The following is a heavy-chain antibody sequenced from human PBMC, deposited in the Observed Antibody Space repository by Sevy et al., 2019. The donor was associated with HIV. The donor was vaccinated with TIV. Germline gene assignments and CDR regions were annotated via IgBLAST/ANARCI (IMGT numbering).Heavy chain of an antibody. CDR3: VGAIAKDGSF. V-gene: IGHV3-7*01. CDR2: IYQDGGVT. Sequence: GGSLGLSCVASGFTLNNYWMHWVRQAPGKGLEWVANIYQDGGVTYYVDSVRGRFTFSGDTGRNLVFLQMNSLRVDDTALYFCVGAIAKDGSFWGQGTLVTVSS. J-gene: IGHJ4*02. CDR1: GFTLNNYW. D-gene: IGHD2-15*01.